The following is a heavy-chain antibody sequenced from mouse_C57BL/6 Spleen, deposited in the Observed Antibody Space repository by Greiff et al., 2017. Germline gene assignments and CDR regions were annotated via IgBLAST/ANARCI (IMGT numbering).Heavy chain of an antibody. CDR1: GFNFKDDY. D-gene: IGHD2-4*01. J-gene: IGHJ3*01. CDR3: TGGYYDYDGFAY. Sequence: VQLQQSGAELVRPGASVKLSCTASGFNFKDDYMHWVKQRPEQGLEWIGWIDPENGDTEYASKFQGKATITADTSSNTAYLQLSSLTSEDTAVYYCTGGYYDYDGFAYWGQGTLVTVSA. CDR2: IDPENGDT. V-gene: IGHV14-4*01.